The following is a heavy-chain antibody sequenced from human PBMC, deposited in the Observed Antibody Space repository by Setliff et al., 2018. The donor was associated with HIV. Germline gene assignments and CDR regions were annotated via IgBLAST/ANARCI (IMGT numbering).Heavy chain of an antibody. CDR1: GGSFSGYY. J-gene: IGHJ4*02. Sequence: PSETLSLTCAVYGGSFSGYYWNWIRQPPGKGLEWIGEISHGGSTNYNPSLKSRVTISVDTSKNQFSLKLSSVNAADTAVYYCARVLEQVVSDYWGQGTLVTVSS. CDR2: ISHGGST. D-gene: IGHD6-6*01. CDR3: ARVLEQVVSDY. V-gene: IGHV4-34*01.